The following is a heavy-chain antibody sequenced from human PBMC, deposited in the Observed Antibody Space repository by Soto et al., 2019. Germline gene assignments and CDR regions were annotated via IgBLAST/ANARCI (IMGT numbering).Heavy chain of an antibody. J-gene: IGHJ4*02. D-gene: IGHD3-10*01. V-gene: IGHV2-26*01. CDR3: ARIPYGSGSYYSDFDY. CDR2: IFSNDEK. CDR1: GFSLSNARMG. Sequence: QVTLKESGPVLVKPTETLTLTCTVSGFSLSNARMGVSWIRQPPGKALEWLAHIFSNDEKSHSTSLKSRLTISKDTSKSQVVLTMTNMDPVDTATYYCARIPYGSGSYYSDFDYWGQGTLVTVSS.